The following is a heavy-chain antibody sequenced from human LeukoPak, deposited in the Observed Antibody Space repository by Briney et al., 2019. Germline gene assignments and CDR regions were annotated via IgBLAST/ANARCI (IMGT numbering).Heavy chain of an antibody. J-gene: IGHJ4*02. D-gene: IGHD3-10*01. V-gene: IGHV4-34*01. CDR3: ARRYYYNLGSFPFDF. Sequence: PSGTLSLTCAVSGGPFSGYCWSWIRQSSGKGLEWIGEIHNSGTTNYNPSLNSRVTISEDTSKNQFYLNLSSVTAADTAVYYCARRYYYNLGSFPFDFWGQGTLVTVSS. CDR2: IHNSGTT. CDR1: GGPFSGYC.